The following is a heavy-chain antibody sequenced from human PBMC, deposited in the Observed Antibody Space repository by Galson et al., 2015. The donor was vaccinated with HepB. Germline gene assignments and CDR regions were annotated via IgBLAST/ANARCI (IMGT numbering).Heavy chain of an antibody. J-gene: IGHJ5*02. CDR3: ARDTVAVRPGWFDP. CDR2: ISAYNGNT. D-gene: IGHD6-6*01. Sequence: SVKVSCKASGYTFTTYGITWVRQAPGQGLEWMGWISAYNGNTNSAQKFLGRVSMTTDTSTSTAYMELRNLRSDDTAVYYCARDTVAVRPGWFDPWGQGTLVTVSS. V-gene: IGHV1-18*04. CDR1: GYTFTTYG.